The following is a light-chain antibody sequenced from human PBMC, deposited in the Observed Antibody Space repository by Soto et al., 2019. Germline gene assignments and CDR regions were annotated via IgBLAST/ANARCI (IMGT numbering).Light chain of an antibody. V-gene: IGKV3-11*01. CDR1: QSIGYY. Sequence: EIVLTQSPATLSLSPGERATLSCRASQSIGYYLAWYQEKPGQAPRLLIYDASIRATGIPARFSGSWSGTDFTLTIKGLEPEDSAVYYCQQRGNWPPTWTFGQGTKVEIK. CDR2: DAS. CDR3: QQRGNWPPTWT. J-gene: IGKJ1*01.